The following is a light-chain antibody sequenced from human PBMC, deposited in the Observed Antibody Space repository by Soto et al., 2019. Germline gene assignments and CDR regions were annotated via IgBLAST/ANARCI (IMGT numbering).Light chain of an antibody. V-gene: IGKV1-5*03. CDR3: QQYKTYSRT. Sequence: DIQMTQSPSTLSASVGDRVTITCRASQSINTWLAWYQQKPGEASKLLIYGGSTLERGVPSRFSGSGSGTEFTLTISSLQPDDFATFYCQQYKTYSRTFGQGTKVEVK. CDR2: GGS. J-gene: IGKJ1*01. CDR1: QSINTW.